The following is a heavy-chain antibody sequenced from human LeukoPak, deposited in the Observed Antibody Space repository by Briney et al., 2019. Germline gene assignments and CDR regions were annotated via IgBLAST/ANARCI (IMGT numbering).Heavy chain of an antibody. CDR2: IYYSGST. V-gene: IGHV4-39*01. D-gene: IGHD4-11*01. J-gene: IGHJ6*02. CDR1: GGSISSSSYY. Sequence: NPSQTLSLTCTVSGGSISSSSYYWGWIRQPPGKGLEWIGSIYYSGSTYYNPSLKSRVTISVDTSKNQFSLKLSSVTAADTAVYYCARHVSPYSYYYGMDVWGQGTTVTVSS. CDR3: ARHVSPYSYYYGMDV.